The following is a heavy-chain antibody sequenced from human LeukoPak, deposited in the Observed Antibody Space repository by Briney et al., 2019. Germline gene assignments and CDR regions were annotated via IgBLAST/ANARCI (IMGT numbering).Heavy chain of an antibody. CDR1: GFTFSSYS. Sequence: PGGSLRLSCVVSGFTFSSYSMIWVRQAPGKGLQWVANMKKDGSETNYADSVKGRFTISRDNAKNSLYLQMNSLRAEDTAVYYCAREDEGRPDYWGQGTLVTVSS. V-gene: IGHV3-7*01. J-gene: IGHJ4*02. CDR2: MKKDGSET. CDR3: AREDEGRPDY. D-gene: IGHD3-10*01.